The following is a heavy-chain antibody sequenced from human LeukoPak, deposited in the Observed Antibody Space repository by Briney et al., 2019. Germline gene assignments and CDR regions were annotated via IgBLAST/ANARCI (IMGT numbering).Heavy chain of an antibody. D-gene: IGHD1-26*01. CDR2: IYYSGST. Sequence: PSETLSLTCTVSGGSISSYYWSWIRQPPGEGLEWIGYIYYSGSTNYNPSLKSRVTISVDTSKNQFSLKLSSVTAADTAVYYCARARSGNPLGAFDIWGQGTMVTVSS. J-gene: IGHJ3*02. CDR3: ARARSGNPLGAFDI. CDR1: GGSISSYY. V-gene: IGHV4-59*01.